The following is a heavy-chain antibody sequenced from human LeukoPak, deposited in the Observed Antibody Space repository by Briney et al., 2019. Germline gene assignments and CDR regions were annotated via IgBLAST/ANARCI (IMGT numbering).Heavy chain of an antibody. CDR2: IYYHENT. J-gene: IGHJ4*02. V-gene: IGHV4-39*07. Sequence: SETLSLTCTVSGGSISSSSDYWGWIRQAPGKGLEWIGSIYYHENTYYNSSLKSRVTISVDTSKNQFSLKLNSVTAADTAVYYCARYYDSSGYQIGIVDYWGQGTLVTVSS. CDR3: ARYYDSSGYQIGIVDY. D-gene: IGHD3-22*01. CDR1: GGSISSSSDY.